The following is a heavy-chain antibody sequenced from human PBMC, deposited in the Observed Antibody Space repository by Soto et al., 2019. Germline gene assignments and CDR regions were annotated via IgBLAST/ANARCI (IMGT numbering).Heavy chain of an antibody. CDR3: ARSGSGYARRLWY. CDR1: SGSVKIYY. D-gene: IGHD5-12*01. CDR2: IYYSGGT. Sequence: PSETLALTCTFSSGSVKIYYVAGIRQPPGKGLEWIGYIYYSGGTNYNPSLKSRVTISVDTSKNQFSLKLSSVTAADTAVYYCARSGSGYARRLWYWGQGPLVTVSS. J-gene: IGHJ4*02. V-gene: IGHV4-59*02.